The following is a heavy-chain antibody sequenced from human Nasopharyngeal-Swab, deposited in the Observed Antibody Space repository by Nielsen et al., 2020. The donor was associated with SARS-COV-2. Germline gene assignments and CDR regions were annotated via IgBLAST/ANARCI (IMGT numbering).Heavy chain of an antibody. J-gene: IGHJ4*02. CDR3: AREYRRITIFGVVINGFDY. D-gene: IGHD3-3*01. Sequence: RQAPGKGLEWIGYIYNSGSTYYNPSLKSRVTISVDTSKNQFSLKLSPVTAADTAVYSCAREYRRITIFGVVINGFDYWGQGTLVTVSS. V-gene: IGHV4-30-4*01. CDR2: IYNSGST.